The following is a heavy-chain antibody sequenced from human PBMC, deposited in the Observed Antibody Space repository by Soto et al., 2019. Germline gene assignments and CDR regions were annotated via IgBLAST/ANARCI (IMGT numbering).Heavy chain of an antibody. J-gene: IGHJ5*02. V-gene: IGHV2-5*02. CDR3: AHRRGIPLRGGYPHWFCP. CDR1: GFSLSTSGVG. CDR2: IYWDDDK. Sequence: QITLKESGPTLVKPTQTLTLTCTFSGFSLSTSGVGVGWIRQPPGKALEWLALIYWDDDKRYSPSLKSRLTITKDPSKNHEVLTMTREHPVDTATDYCAHRRGIPLRGGYPHWFCPWGQGTLVPV. D-gene: IGHD5-18*01.